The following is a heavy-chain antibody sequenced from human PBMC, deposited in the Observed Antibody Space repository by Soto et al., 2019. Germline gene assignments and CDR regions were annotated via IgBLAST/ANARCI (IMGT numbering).Heavy chain of an antibody. V-gene: IGHV4-59*01. CDR2: IYYSGST. Sequence: QVQLQESGPGLVKPSETLSLTCTVSGGSISNYYWTWIRQPPGKGLEWIGYIYYSGSTNYNPSLEGLGTLAVDTCEQQFSLKLSSVTAADTAVYYWAKLPWADYGGIFDPWGQGPLVTVSS. J-gene: IGHJ5*02. CDR1: GGSISNYY. D-gene: IGHD4-17*01. CDR3: AKLPWADYGGIFDP.